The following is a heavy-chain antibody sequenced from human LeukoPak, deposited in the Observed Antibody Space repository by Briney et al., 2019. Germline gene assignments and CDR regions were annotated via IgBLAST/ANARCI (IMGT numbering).Heavy chain of an antibody. CDR1: GFTFSTYA. CDR2: ISGSNPGT. V-gene: IGHV3-23*01. D-gene: IGHD1-26*01. J-gene: IGHJ4*02. CDR3: AKNTSGSYFDH. Sequence: GGSLRLSCAASGFTFSTYAMSWVRQTPGKGLEWVAAISGSNPGTYHASSVRGRFTISRDNSKNTLHLQMNGLRAEDAAIYYCAKNTSGSYFDHWGQGTLVTVSS.